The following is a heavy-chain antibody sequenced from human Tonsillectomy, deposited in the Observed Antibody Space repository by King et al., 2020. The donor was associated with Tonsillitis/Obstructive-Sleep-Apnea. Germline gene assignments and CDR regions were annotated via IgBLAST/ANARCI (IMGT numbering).Heavy chain of an antibody. D-gene: IGHD2-2*01. J-gene: IGHJ4*02. Sequence: VQLQQWGAGLLKPSETLSLTCAVYGGSFSGYYWSWIRQPPGKGLEWIGEINHSGSTNYNPSLKSRVTISVDTSKNQFSLKLTSVTAADTAVYYCARGDFVVVSNNLYYFDYWGQGTLVTVSS. CDR2: INHSGST. CDR1: GGSFSGYY. V-gene: IGHV4-34*01. CDR3: ARGDFVVVSNNLYYFDY.